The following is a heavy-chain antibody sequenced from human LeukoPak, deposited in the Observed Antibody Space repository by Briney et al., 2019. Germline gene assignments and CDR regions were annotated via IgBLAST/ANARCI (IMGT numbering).Heavy chain of an antibody. Sequence: GGSLRLSCAASGFSVSNNYMNWVRQAPGKGLEWVSVIYLGDKTYYADSVKGRFTISRDSSKNTLFLQMHSLRAEDTAVYYCARDVLPKGGWFDHWGQGTLVTVSS. CDR1: GFSVSNNY. D-gene: IGHD3-10*01. J-gene: IGHJ5*02. CDR3: ARDVLPKGGWFDH. CDR2: IYLGDKT. V-gene: IGHV3-53*01.